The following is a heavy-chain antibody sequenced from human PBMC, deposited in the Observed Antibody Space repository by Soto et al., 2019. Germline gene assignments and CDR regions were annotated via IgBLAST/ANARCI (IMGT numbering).Heavy chain of an antibody. CDR1: GYTLTGLS. CDR2: FDPEDGET. V-gene: IGHV1-24*01. J-gene: IGHJ4*02. CDR3: ATAWLLPYFAY. D-gene: IGHD3-22*01. Sequence: ASVKVSCEVFGYTLTGLSLHWVRQAPGKGLEWMGGFDPEDGETIFAQKFQGRVTMTEDTSADTAYMELSSLRSEDTAIYFCATAWLLPYFAYWGQGTLVTVSS.